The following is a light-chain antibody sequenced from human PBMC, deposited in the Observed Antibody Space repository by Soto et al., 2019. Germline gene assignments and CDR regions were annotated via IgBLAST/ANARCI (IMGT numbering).Light chain of an antibody. CDR3: QSYDSGVSVV. CDR1: SSNIGAGYD. V-gene: IGLV1-40*01. J-gene: IGLJ3*02. Sequence: QSVLTQPPSVSGAPGQRVTISCTGSSSNIGAGYDVHWYQQLPGTAPKLLIYGNSNRPSGVPDRVSGSKSGTSASLAITGLQAEDEADYYCQSYDSGVSVVFGGGTKLTVL. CDR2: GNS.